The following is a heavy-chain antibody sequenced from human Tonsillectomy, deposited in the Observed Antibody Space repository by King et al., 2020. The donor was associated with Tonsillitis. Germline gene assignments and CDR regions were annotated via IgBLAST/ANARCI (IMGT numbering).Heavy chain of an antibody. D-gene: IGHD4-11*01. J-gene: IGHJ4*02. CDR2: INPNSGGS. V-gene: IGHV1-2*02. CDR1: GYTFTGYY. CDR3: ARGWTTDTLAIDY. Sequence: QLVQSGAEVKKPGASVKVSCKASGYTFTGYYMHWVRQAPVQGLEWMGWINPNSGGSNYAQKFQGRVTMTRDTSISTAHMELSRLRSDDTAVYYCARGWTTDTLAIDYWGQGTLVTVSS.